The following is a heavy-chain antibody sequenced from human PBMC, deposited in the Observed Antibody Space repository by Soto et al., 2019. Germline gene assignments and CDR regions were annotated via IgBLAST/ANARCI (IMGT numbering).Heavy chain of an antibody. CDR2: ISSGSSTK. CDR3: ARLVPAASHFDC. CDR1: GFTFSSYS. Sequence: PGGSLRLSCAASGFTFSSYSMSWVRQAPGKGLEWVSYISSGSSTKYYADSVKGRFTISRDNAKNSLYLQMNSPRDEDTAVYYCARLVPAASHFDCWGRGTLVTVSS. V-gene: IGHV3-48*02. D-gene: IGHD2-2*01. J-gene: IGHJ4*02.